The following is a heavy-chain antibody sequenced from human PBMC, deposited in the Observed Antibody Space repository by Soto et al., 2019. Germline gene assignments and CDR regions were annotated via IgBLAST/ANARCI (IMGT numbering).Heavy chain of an antibody. V-gene: IGHV4-39*01. D-gene: IGHD3-10*01. J-gene: IGHJ6*02. CDR2: IYYSGST. CDR1: GGSISSSSYY. Sequence: PSETLSLTCTVSGGSISSSSYYWGWIRQPPGKGLEWIGSIYYSGSTYYNPSLKSRVTISVDTSKNQFSLKLSSVTAADTAVYYRARPLLWFGEPNVPAGYGMDVWGQGTTVTVSS. CDR3: ARPLLWFGEPNVPAGYGMDV.